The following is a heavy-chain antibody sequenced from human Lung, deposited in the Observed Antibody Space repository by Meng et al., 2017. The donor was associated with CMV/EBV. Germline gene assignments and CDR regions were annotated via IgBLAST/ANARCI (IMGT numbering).Heavy chain of an antibody. V-gene: IGHV1-8*01. J-gene: IGHJ6*02. CDR1: GYTFTSYD. D-gene: IGHD2-2*01. CDR3: ARAVYCIGTTCFFYPMDV. CDR2: VNPNSGNT. Sequence: ASXXVSXKASGYTFTSYDISWVRQAPGQGLEWMGWVNPNSGNTDSAQNFQGRVTMTRNTSISTAYMELSSLRSEDTAVYYCARAVYCIGTTCFFYPMDVWXQGTTVTVSS.